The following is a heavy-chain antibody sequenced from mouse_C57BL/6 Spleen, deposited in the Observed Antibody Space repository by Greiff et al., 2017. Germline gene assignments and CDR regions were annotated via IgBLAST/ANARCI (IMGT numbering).Heavy chain of an antibody. Sequence: QVQLKQPGAELVRPGSSVKLSCKASGYTFTSYWMHWVKQRPIQGLEWIGNIDPSDSETHYNQKFKDKATLTVDKSSSTAYMQLSSLTSEDSAVYYCARKYYGSRGWYFDVWGTGTTVTVSS. CDR2: IDPSDSET. J-gene: IGHJ1*03. V-gene: IGHV1-52*01. D-gene: IGHD1-1*01. CDR3: ARKYYGSRGWYFDV. CDR1: GYTFTSYW.